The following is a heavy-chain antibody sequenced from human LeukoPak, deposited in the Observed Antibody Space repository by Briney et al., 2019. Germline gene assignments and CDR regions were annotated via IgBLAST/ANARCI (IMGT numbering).Heavy chain of an antibody. D-gene: IGHD5-18*01. CDR2: IVPIFGTA. CDR1: GGTFSSYA. V-gene: IGHV1-69*05. Sequence: SVKVSCKASGGTFSSYAISWVRQAPGQGLEWMGRIVPIFGTANYAQKFQGRVTITTDESTSTAYMELSSLRSEDTAVYYCAREGYSYGNYFDYWGQGTLVTVSS. J-gene: IGHJ4*02. CDR3: AREGYSYGNYFDY.